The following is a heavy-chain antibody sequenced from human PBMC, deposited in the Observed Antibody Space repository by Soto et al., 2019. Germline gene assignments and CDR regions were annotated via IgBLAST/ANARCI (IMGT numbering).Heavy chain of an antibody. CDR1: GFSFSSYN. J-gene: IGHJ4*02. Sequence: EVQLVESGGGLVQPGGSLRLSCAASGFSFSSYNMNWFRQAPGKGLEWVSYISSSSSTIYYADSVKGRFTISRDNAKNSLYLQINSLRDEDTAVYYCARPRGYSYVLPDYWGQGTLVTVSS. CDR2: ISSSSSTI. V-gene: IGHV3-48*02. D-gene: IGHD5-18*01. CDR3: ARPRGYSYVLPDY.